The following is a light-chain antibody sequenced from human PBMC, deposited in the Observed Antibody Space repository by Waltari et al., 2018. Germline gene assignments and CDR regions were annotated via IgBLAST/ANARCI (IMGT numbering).Light chain of an antibody. CDR1: SMDVATYKY. CDR2: EVS. V-gene: IGLV2-14*01. CDR3: TPYTTSTTWV. Sequence: QSALTQPASVSGSPGQSVTISCTGSSMDVATYKYVSWYQQHPGKVPKLRIYEVSNRPSGVSNRFSGSKSGHTASLTIAGLQAEDEADYYCTPYTTSTTWVFGGGTKLTVL. J-gene: IGLJ3*02.